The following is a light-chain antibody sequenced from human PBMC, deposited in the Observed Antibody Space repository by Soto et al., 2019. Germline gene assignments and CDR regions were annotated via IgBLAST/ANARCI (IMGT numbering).Light chain of an antibody. CDR2: GNS. CDR1: SSNIGAGYD. V-gene: IGLV1-40*01. J-gene: IGLJ2*01. CDR3: QSYDSSLNGVI. Sequence: QSVLTQPPSVSGAPGQRVTISCTGSSSNIGAGYDVHWYQQLPGTAPKLLIYGNSNRPSGVPDRFSGSKSGTSASLAITGIQAEDEADYYCQSYDSSLNGVIFGGGTQLTVL.